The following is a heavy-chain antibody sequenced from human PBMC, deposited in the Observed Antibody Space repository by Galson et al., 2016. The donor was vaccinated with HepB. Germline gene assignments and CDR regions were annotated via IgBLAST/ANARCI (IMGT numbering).Heavy chain of an antibody. D-gene: IGHD6-19*01. CDR1: GFSLSSYW. V-gene: IGHV3-7*01. J-gene: IGHJ4*02. CDR2: VKYDGSEK. Sequence: SLRLSCAASGFSLSSYWMSWVRQAPGKGLEWVANVKYDGSEKYYVDSVKGRFTISRDNAKNSMSLQMNSLSAVDTAVYYCVRDGSGGWHFDNWGQGTLITVSS. CDR3: VRDGSGGWHFDN.